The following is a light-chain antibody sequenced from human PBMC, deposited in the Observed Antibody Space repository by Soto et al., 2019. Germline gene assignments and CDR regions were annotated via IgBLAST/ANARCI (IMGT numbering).Light chain of an antibody. Sequence: EIVLTQSPATLSLSPGERATLSCRASQSVGSFLAWYQQKPGQAPRLLIYDASNRATGIPARFSGSGSGTDFTLTISSLEPEDFSVYYCLQRSNWPLTFGGGTKVDIK. CDR1: QSVGSF. CDR2: DAS. CDR3: LQRSNWPLT. J-gene: IGKJ4*01. V-gene: IGKV3-11*01.